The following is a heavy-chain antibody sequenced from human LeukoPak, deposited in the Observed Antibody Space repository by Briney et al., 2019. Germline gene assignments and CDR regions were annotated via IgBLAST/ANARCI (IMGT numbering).Heavy chain of an antibody. V-gene: IGHV3-23*01. CDR2: ISGSGPYT. J-gene: IGHJ4*02. CDR3: AKHGYCSGISCFFDF. Sequence: GGSLRLSCAASGFTFSSYAMSWVRQAPGKGLEWVSGISGSGPYTFYTDSVKGRFTTSRDSSKNTLYLQMNSLRAEDTALYYCAKHGYCSGISCFFDFWGQGTLVTVSS. D-gene: IGHD2-2*03. CDR1: GFTFSSYA.